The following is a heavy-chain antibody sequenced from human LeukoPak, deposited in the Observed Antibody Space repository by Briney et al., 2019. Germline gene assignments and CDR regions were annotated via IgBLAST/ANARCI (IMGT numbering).Heavy chain of an antibody. D-gene: IGHD3-10*01. CDR3: ARGKVYGSGSYSQHYYYYMDV. J-gene: IGHJ6*03. Sequence: GASVKVSRKASGYTFTGYYMHWVRQAPGQGLEWMGWINPNSGGTNYAQKFQGRVTMTRDTSISTAYMELSRLRSDDTAVYYCARGKVYGSGSYSQHYYYYMDVWGKGTTVTVSS. V-gene: IGHV1-2*02. CDR2: INPNSGGT. CDR1: GYTFTGYY.